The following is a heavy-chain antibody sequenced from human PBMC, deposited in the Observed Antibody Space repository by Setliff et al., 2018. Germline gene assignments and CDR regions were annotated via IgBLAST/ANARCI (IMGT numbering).Heavy chain of an antibody. D-gene: IGHD6-19*01. CDR3: ARGRAGHSGH. CDR1: GASISSDAYY. J-gene: IGHJ4*02. V-gene: IGHV4-31*03. CDR2: IYYSGST. Sequence: SETLSLTCIVSGASISSDAYYWSWIRQHPGKGLEWIGYIYYSGSTYYNPYLKSRVTISLDTSKNQFSLKLSSVTAADTAVYYCARGRAGHSGHWGQGTLVTVSS.